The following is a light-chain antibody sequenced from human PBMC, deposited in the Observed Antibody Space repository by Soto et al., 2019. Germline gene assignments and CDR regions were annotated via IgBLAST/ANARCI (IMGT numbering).Light chain of an antibody. V-gene: IGKV3-20*01. J-gene: IGKJ1*01. CDR3: QQYGSSPPT. Sequence: EIVLTQSPGTLSLSPGERATLSCRASQSVSSNYLAWYQQKPGQAPRLLMYAASSRATGIPDRFSGSGSGTDLTLTISRLEPEDFAVYYCQQYGSSPPTFGQGTKVEL. CDR1: QSVSSNY. CDR2: AAS.